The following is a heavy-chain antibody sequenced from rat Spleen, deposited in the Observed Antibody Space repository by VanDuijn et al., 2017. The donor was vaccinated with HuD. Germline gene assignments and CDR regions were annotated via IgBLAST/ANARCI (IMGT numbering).Heavy chain of an antibody. D-gene: IGHD4-3*01. Sequence: EVQLQESGPGLVKPSQSLSLTCSVTGYSITSNYWGWIRKFPGNKMEWLGYIIYSGSTSYNPSIKIRISISRDTSKNQFFLQLNSVTTEDTATYYCATGGTYNSGYEIWFAYWGQGTLVTVSS. J-gene: IGHJ3*01. CDR2: IIYSGST. CDR3: ATGGTYNSGYEIWFAY. V-gene: IGHV3-1*01. CDR1: GYSITSNY.